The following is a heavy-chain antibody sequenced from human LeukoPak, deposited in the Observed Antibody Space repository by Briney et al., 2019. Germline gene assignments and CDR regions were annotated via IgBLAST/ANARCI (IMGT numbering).Heavy chain of an antibody. CDR1: GYSFTSYW. D-gene: IGHD1-7*01. CDR3: ARGGLELSFDY. J-gene: IGHJ4*02. CDR2: NNPGDSDS. Sequence: GAALKISCKGSGYSFTSYWIGWGRPLPGKGLEWRGINNPGDSDSRYSPSFRGQVTISADKSIRTASLQWSSLEASDTAMYYCARGGLELSFDYRGQGTLVTVSS. V-gene: IGHV5-51*01.